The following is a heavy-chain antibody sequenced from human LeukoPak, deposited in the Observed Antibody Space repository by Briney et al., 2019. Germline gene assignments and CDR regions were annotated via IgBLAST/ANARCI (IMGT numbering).Heavy chain of an antibody. Sequence: ATVKLLCKASGYTFPSYYLHWVREAPGQGLEWMGIINPIGGSTSYAQKFQGRVTMPRRMSTRTVYMELSSLRSEDTAVYYCARDRPGFDYWGQGTLVTVSS. CDR2: INPIGGST. CDR3: ARDRPGFDY. J-gene: IGHJ4*02. D-gene: IGHD6-6*01. CDR1: GYTFPSYY. V-gene: IGHV1-46*01.